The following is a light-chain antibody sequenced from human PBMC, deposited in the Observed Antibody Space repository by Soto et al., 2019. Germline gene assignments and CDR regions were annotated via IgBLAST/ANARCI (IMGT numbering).Light chain of an antibody. CDR2: GNS. CDR3: AAWDDSLSGVV. J-gene: IGLJ2*01. V-gene: IGLV1-40*01. Sequence: QSVLTQPPSVSGAPGQRVTISCTGSSSNIGAGFDVHWYHQIAGTAPKLLIYGNSNRPSGVPDRFSGSKSGTSASLAISGLRSEDEADYYCAAWDDSLSGVVFGGGTKVTVL. CDR1: SSNIGAGFD.